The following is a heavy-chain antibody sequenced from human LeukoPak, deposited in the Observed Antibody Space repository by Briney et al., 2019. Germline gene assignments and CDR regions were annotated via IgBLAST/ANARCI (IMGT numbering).Heavy chain of an antibody. CDR2: ISWNSGSI. J-gene: IGHJ4*02. D-gene: IGHD6-19*01. CDR1: GFIFNNYA. Sequence: QAGGSLRVSCAGSGFIFNNYAMHWVRQPPGKGLEWVSGISWNSGSIDYADSVKGRFTISRDNAKNSLYLQMNSLRVEDTAFYYCAKDNRRHYTSGPKPDSLHWGQGALVTVSS. CDR3: AKDNRRHYTSGPKPDSLH. V-gene: IGHV3-9*01.